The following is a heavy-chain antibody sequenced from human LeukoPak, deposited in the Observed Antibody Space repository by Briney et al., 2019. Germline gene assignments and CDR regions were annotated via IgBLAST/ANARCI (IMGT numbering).Heavy chain of an antibody. CDR3: ARTGPHYYDSSGYYWYAFDI. CDR1: AFNVSSNY. D-gene: IGHD3-22*01. J-gene: IGHJ3*02. V-gene: IGHV3-66*02. Sequence: GGSLRLSCAASAFNVSSNYMNWIRQAPGKGLEWVSIIYSGGSTYYADSVKGRFTISRDISKNTLYLQMTSLRAEDTALYYCARTGPHYYDSSGYYWYAFDIWGQGTMVIVSS. CDR2: IYSGGST.